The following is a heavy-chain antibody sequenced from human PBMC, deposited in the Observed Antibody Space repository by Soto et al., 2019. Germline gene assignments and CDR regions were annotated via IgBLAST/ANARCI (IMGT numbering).Heavy chain of an antibody. CDR3: AKCTVTTSLIDY. V-gene: IGHV3-30*18. Sequence: QPGGSLRLSCAASGFTFSSYGMHWVRQAPGKGLEWVAVISYDGSNKYYADSVKGRFTISRDNSKNTLYLQMNSLRAEDTAVYYCAKCTVTTSLIDYWGQGTLVTVSS. D-gene: IGHD4-17*01. CDR2: ISYDGSNK. CDR1: GFTFSSYG. J-gene: IGHJ4*02.